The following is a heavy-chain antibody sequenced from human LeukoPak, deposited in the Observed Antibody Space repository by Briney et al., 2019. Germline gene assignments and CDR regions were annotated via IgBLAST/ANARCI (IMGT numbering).Heavy chain of an antibody. D-gene: IGHD3-3*01. CDR3: AREEVPPYYDFWSGYYGPPYYYYYGMDV. J-gene: IGHJ6*02. CDR2: IIPISGTA. V-gene: IGHV1-69*13. CDR1: GGTFSSYA. Sequence: SVKVSCKASGGTFSSYAISWVRQAPGQGLEWMGGIIPISGTANYAQKFQGRVTITADESTSTAYMELSSLRSEDTAVYYCAREEVPPYYDFWSGYYGPPYYYYYGMDVWGQGTTVTVSS.